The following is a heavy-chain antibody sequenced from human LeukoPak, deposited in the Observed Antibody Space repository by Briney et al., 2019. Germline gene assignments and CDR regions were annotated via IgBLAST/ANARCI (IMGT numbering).Heavy chain of an antibody. J-gene: IGHJ4*02. D-gene: IGHD1-26*01. Sequence: PSETLSLTCTASGGSISSYYWSWIRQPPGKGLEWIGYIYYSGSTNYNPSLKSRVTISVDTSKNQFSLKLSSVTAADTAVYYCARLIDSGSYLGYWGQGTLVTVSS. CDR2: IYYSGST. V-gene: IGHV4-59*08. CDR3: ARLIDSGSYLGY. CDR1: GGSISSYY.